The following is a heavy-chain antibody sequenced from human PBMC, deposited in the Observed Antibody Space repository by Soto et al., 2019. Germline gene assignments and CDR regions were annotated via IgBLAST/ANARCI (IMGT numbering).Heavy chain of an antibody. D-gene: IGHD6-13*01. V-gene: IGHV3-33*01. CDR2: IWYDGSNK. CDR3: ARDRVRTIAATGLYYYYYGMDV. Sequence: GGSLRLSCAASGFTFSSYGMHWVRQAPGKGLEWVAVIWYDGSNKYYADSVKGRFTISRDNSKNTLYLQMNSLRAEDTAVYYCARDRVRTIAATGLYYYYYGMDVWGQGTTVTVSS. CDR1: GFTFSSYG. J-gene: IGHJ6*02.